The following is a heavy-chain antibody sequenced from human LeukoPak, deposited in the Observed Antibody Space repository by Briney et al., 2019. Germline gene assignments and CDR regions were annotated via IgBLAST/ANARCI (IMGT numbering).Heavy chain of an antibody. D-gene: IGHD3-22*01. CDR2: ISYDGTTK. V-gene: IGHV3-30*04. Sequence: GGSLRLSCEASGFTFRNYPVHWVRQAPGKGLEWVTVISYDGTTKYYADSVKGRFTISRDNSRNTLYLQMNNLRTEDTAVYYCAKEQSITMIVVVFDYWGQGTLVTVSS. J-gene: IGHJ4*02. CDR1: GFTFRNYP. CDR3: AKEQSITMIVVVFDY.